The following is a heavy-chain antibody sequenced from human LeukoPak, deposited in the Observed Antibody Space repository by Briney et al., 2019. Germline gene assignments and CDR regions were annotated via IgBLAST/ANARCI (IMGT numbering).Heavy chain of an antibody. V-gene: IGHV3-53*01. Sequence: GGSLRLSCAASGFTVSSNYMSWVRQAPGKGLEWVSVIYSGGSTYYADSVKGRFTISRDNSKNTLYLQMNSLRAEDTAVYYCARSVLRNFDGVGAFDIWGQGTMVTVSS. D-gene: IGHD3-9*01. CDR1: GFTVSSNY. CDR3: ARSVLRNFDGVGAFDI. CDR2: IYSGGST. J-gene: IGHJ3*02.